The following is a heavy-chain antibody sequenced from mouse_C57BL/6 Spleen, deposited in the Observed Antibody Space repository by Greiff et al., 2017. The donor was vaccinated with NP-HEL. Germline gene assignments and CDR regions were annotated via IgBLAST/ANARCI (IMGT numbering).Heavy chain of an antibody. J-gene: IGHJ3*01. CDR3: ARGANWDPFAY. CDR1: GYTFTSYW. CDR2: IDPSDSYT. V-gene: IGHV1-50*01. Sequence: QVQLQQSGAELVKPGASVKLSCKASGYTFTSYWMQWVKQRPGQGLEWIGEIDPSDSYTNYNQKFKGKATLTVDTSSSTAYMQLSSLTSEDSAVYYCARGANWDPFAYWGQGTLVTVSA. D-gene: IGHD4-1*01.